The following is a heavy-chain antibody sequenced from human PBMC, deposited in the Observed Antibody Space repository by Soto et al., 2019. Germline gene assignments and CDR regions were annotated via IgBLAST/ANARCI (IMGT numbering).Heavy chain of an antibody. CDR3: TTPPYYDILTGYPDRYGMDV. Sequence: GGSLRLSCAASGFTFSNAWMNWVRQAPGKGLEWVGRIKSKTDGGTTDYAAPVKGRFTISRDDSKNTLYLQMNSLKTEDTAVYYCTTPPYYDILTGYPDRYGMDVWGQRTTVTVSS. CDR1: GFTFSNAW. CDR2: IKSKTDGGTT. J-gene: IGHJ6*02. D-gene: IGHD3-9*01. V-gene: IGHV3-15*07.